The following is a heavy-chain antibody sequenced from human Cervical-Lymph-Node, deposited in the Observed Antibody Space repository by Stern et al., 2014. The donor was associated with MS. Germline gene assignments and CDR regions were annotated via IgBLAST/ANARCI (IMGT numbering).Heavy chain of an antibody. V-gene: IGHV1-46*02. J-gene: IGHJ4*02. CDR2: IQPSSGDT. CDR1: GYTFNQYY. D-gene: IGHD4-17*01. Sequence: VQLVESGAEVQKPGASVTVSCKASGYTFNQYYIDWVRQAPGQGLEWMGIIQPSSGDTTYARKFQGRVTLTSDTSTSTVYMELSSLRSDDTAVYFCARGKVTTTTLDHWGQGTLVTVSS. CDR3: ARGKVTTTTLDH.